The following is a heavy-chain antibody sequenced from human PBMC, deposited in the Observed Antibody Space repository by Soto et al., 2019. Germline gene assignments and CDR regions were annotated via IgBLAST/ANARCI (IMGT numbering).Heavy chain of an antibody. V-gene: IGHV4-59*01. J-gene: IGHJ5*02. D-gene: IGHD2-2*01. CDR2: IYYSGST. CDR3: ATDRGYCSSTSCYQWFDP. CDR1: GGSISSYY. Sequence: PSETLSLTCTVSGGSISSYYWSWIRQPPGKGLEWIGYIYYSGSTNYNPSLKSRVTISVDTSKNQFSLKLSSVTAADTAVYYCATDRGYCSSTSCYQWFDPWGQGTLVTVSS.